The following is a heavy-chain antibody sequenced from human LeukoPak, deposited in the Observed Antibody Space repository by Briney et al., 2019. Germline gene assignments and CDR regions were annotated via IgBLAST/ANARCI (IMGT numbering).Heavy chain of an antibody. J-gene: IGHJ4*02. CDR2: ISSSGSTI. CDR3: ARGGRYFDWLLGY. D-gene: IGHD3-9*01. CDR1: GFTFSCYE. V-gene: IGHV3-48*03. Sequence: GGSLRCSCAASGFTFSCYEMNWVRQAPGKGLEWVSYISSSGSTIYYADSVKGRFTISRDTVKTSLYLRMNSTRAEYTAVYYCARGGRYFDWLLGYWGQGTLVTVSS.